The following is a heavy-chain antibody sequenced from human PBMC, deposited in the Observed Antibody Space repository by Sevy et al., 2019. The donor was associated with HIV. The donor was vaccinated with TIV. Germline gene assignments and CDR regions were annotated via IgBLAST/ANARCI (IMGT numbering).Heavy chain of an antibody. CDR1: GFTFSSYA. V-gene: IGHV3-64D*06. J-gene: IGHJ6*02. CDR3: VKVEKATIMVYYYYGMDV. CDR2: ISSNGGST. D-gene: IGHD5-12*01. Sequence: GGSLRLSCLASGFTFSSYAMHWVRQAPGKGLEYVSAISSNGGSTYYADSVKGRFTISRDNSKNTLYLQMSSLRAEDTASYYCVKVEKATIMVYYYYGMDVWGQGTTVTVSS.